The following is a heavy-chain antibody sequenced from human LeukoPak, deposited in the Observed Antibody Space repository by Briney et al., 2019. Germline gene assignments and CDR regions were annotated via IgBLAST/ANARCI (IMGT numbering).Heavy chain of an antibody. Sequence: GSVKVSCKASGYTFTGYYMHWVRQAPGQGLEWMGWINPNSGGTNYAQKFQGRVTMTRDTSISTAYMELSRLRSDDTAVYYCAREGYDSSGYIFDYWGQGTLVTVPS. CDR3: AREGYDSSGYIFDY. J-gene: IGHJ4*02. D-gene: IGHD3-22*01. V-gene: IGHV1-2*02. CDR1: GYTFTGYY. CDR2: INPNSGGT.